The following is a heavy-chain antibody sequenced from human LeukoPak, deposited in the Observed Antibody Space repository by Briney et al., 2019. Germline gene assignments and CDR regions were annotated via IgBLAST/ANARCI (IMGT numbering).Heavy chain of an antibody. CDR1: GGSISSYY. CDR2: IYTSGST. CDR3: ARDSTRGSYNRFDP. D-gene: IGHD2-15*01. J-gene: IGHJ5*02. Sequence: SETLSLTCTVSGGSISSYYWSWIRQPAGKGLEWIGRIYTSGSTNYNPSLKSRVTISVDKSKNQFSLKLSSVTAADTAVYYCARDSTRGSYNRFDPWGQGTLVTVSS. V-gene: IGHV4-4*07.